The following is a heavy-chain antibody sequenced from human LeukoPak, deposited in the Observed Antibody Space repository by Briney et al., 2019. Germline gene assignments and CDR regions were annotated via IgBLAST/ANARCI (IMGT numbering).Heavy chain of an antibody. CDR1: GFTFSGSA. Sequence: GGSLRLSCAASGFTFSGSAMHWVRQASGKGLEWVGRIRSKANSYATAHAASVKGRFTISRDDSKNTAYLQMNSLKTEDTAVYYCTRSKKSGSYSYYYYYYMDVWGKGTTVTVSS. V-gene: IGHV3-73*01. CDR3: TRSKKSGSYSYYYYYYMDV. D-gene: IGHD1-26*01. J-gene: IGHJ6*03. CDR2: IRSKANSYAT.